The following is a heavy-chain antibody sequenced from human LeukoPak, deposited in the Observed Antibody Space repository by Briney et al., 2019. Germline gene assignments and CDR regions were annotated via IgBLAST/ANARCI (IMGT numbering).Heavy chain of an antibody. J-gene: IGHJ4*02. Sequence: SQTLSLTCTVSGGSISSGGYYWSWIRQHPGKGLEWIGYTYYSGSTYYNPSLKSRVTISVDTSKNQFSLKLSSVTAADTAVYYCAREPPEMATLDYWGQGTLVTVSS. D-gene: IGHD5-24*01. CDR3: AREPPEMATLDY. CDR1: GGSISSGGYY. CDR2: TYYSGST. V-gene: IGHV4-31*03.